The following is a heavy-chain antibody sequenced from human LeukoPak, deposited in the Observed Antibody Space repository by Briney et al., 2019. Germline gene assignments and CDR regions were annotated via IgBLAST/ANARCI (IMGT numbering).Heavy chain of an antibody. D-gene: IGHD6-13*01. CDR1: GYTFTSFG. CDR3: ARDQMNIAAVGAYFDY. V-gene: IGHV1-18*01. CDR2: IGAYNGNK. J-gene: IGHJ4*02. Sequence: ASVKVSCKASGYTFTSFGISWGRQAPGQGLEWWGWIGAYNGNKKYGQKLQGRVTMTTDTSTSTAYMELRSLRSDDAAVYYCARDQMNIAAVGAYFDYWGQGTLVTVSS.